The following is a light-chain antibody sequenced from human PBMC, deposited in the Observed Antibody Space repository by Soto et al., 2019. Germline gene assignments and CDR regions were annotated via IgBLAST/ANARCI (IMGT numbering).Light chain of an antibody. CDR3: QPYGTSPLT. Sequence: EIVLTQSPGTLSLSPGERVTLSCRASQSVSSSYLAWYQQKPGQAPRLLIYGASSRATGVPDRFSGSGSGTDFTLTISRLEPEDFAVFYCQPYGTSPLTFGGGTKVEI. V-gene: IGKV3-20*01. CDR1: QSVSSSY. CDR2: GAS. J-gene: IGKJ4*01.